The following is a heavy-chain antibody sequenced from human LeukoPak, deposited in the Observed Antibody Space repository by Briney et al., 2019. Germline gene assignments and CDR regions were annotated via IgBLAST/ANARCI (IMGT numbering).Heavy chain of an antibody. V-gene: IGHV3-30*02. CDR1: GFTFSSYG. CDR3: AKVPFRYGSGSYFPNWFDP. Sequence: HPGGSLRLSCAASGFTFSSYGMHWVRQAPGKGLEWVAFIRYDGSNKYYADSVKGRFTISRDNSKNTLYLQMNSLRAEDTAVYYCAKVPFRYGSGSYFPNWFDPWGQGTLVTVSS. CDR2: IRYDGSNK. J-gene: IGHJ5*02. D-gene: IGHD3-10*01.